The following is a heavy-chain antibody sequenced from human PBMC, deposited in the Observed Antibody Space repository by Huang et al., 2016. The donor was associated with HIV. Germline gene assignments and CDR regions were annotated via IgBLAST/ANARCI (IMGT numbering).Heavy chain of an antibody. J-gene: IGHJ5*02. Sequence: EVELVESGGGLVKPGGSLRLSCAASGFAFSSYGMNWVRQAPGKGLEGVAFIGGDSSYIYYADAVKGRVTISRDNDKSSIYLQLDSLRAEDTAVYYCAYQQWLVGGLNHWGQGTLVVVSS. CDR3: AYQQWLVGGLNH. D-gene: IGHD6-19*01. CDR1: GFAFSSYG. V-gene: IGHV3-21*02. CDR2: IGGDSSYI.